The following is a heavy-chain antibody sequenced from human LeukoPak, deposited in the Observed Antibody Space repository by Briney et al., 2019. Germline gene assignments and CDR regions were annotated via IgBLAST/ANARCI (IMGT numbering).Heavy chain of an antibody. CDR2: ITGGGGTT. Sequence: GGSLRLSCAASGFIFSNYGMTWVRQAPGKGLEWVSSITGGGGTTYYADSVKGRFTISRDNSKSTLYLQLNSLRAEDTAVYYCARDLGFSWGTFFDHWGQGTLVTVSS. D-gene: IGHD2-15*01. CDR1: GFIFSNYG. J-gene: IGHJ4*02. CDR3: ARDLGFSWGTFFDH. V-gene: IGHV3-23*01.